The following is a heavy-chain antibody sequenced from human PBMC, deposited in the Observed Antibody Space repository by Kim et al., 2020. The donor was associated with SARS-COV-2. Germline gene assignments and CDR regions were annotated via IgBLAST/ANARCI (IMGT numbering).Heavy chain of an antibody. D-gene: IGHD5-18*01. CDR3: ARDPTDSYGYFDY. V-gene: IGHV1-46*01. Sequence: YAQKFQGRVTMTRDTSTSTVYMELSSLRSEDTAVYYCARDPTDSYGYFDYWGQGTLVTVSS. J-gene: IGHJ4*02.